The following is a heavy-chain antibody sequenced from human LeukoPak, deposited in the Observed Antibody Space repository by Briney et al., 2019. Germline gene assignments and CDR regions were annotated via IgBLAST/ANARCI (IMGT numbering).Heavy chain of an antibody. J-gene: IGHJ4*02. D-gene: IGHD6-13*01. V-gene: IGHV4-61*01. CDR2: IYYSGST. CDR1: GGSISSSSYY. Sequence: PSETLSLTCTVSGGSISSSSYYWSWIRQPPGKGLEWIGYIYYSGSTNYNPSLKSRVTISVDTSKNQFSLKLSSVTAADTAVYYCARVGAAAGTLFDYWGQGTLVTVSS. CDR3: ARVGAAAGTLFDY.